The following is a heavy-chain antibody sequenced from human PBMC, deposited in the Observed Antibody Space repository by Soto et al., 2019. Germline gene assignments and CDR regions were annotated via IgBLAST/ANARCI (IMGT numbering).Heavy chain of an antibody. CDR1: GGSISSYY. CDR3: ARVRGLPAPFHFDY. CDR2: VYYSGNT. J-gene: IGHJ4*02. V-gene: IGHV4-59*12. Sequence: SETLSLTCTVSGGSISSYYWSWIRQSPGKGLEMIGYVYYSGNTYYNPSLKSRVTISVDTSKNQFSLKLSSVTAADTAVYYCARVRGLPAPFHFDYWGQGTLVTVSS. D-gene: IGHD2-2*01.